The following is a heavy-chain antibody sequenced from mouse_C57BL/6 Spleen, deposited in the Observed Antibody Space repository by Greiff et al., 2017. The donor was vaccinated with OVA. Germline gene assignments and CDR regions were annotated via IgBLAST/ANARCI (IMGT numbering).Heavy chain of an antibody. V-gene: IGHV5-4*01. Sequence: EVQRVESGGGLVKPGGSLKLSCAASGFTFSSYAMSWVRQTPEKRLEWVATISDGGSYTYYPDNVKGRFTISRDNAKNNLYLQMSHLKSEDTAMYYCARDRGTGNYFDYWGQGTTLTVSS. J-gene: IGHJ2*01. CDR3: ARDRGTGNYFDY. D-gene: IGHD2-14*01. CDR1: GFTFSSYA. CDR2: ISDGGSYT.